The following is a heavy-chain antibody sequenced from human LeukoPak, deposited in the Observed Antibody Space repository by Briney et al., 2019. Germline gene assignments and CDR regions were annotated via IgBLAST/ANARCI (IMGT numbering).Heavy chain of an antibody. D-gene: IGHD6-13*01. Sequence: ASVKVSCKASGYTFTGYYMHWVRQAPGQGLEWMGWINPNSGGTNYAQKFQGRVTMTRDTSISTAYMELSRLRSDDTAVYYCTRYSSSWSAFDYWGQGTLVTVSS. CDR1: GYTFTGYY. J-gene: IGHJ4*02. CDR3: TRYSSSWSAFDY. CDR2: INPNSGGT. V-gene: IGHV1-2*02.